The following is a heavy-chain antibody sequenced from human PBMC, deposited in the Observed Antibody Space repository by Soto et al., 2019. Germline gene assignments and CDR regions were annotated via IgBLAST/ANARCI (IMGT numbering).Heavy chain of an antibody. V-gene: IGHV1-69*04. CDR1: GGTFSSYT. D-gene: IGHD3-10*01. CDR2: TIPILGIA. Sequence: GASVKVSCKASGGTFSSYTISWVRQAPGQGLEWMGRTIPILGIANYAQKFQGRVTITADKSTSTAYMELSSLRSEDMAVYYCARDFLEGGSGSYLYYYYGMDVWGQGTTVTVSS. J-gene: IGHJ6*02. CDR3: ARDFLEGGSGSYLYYYYGMDV.